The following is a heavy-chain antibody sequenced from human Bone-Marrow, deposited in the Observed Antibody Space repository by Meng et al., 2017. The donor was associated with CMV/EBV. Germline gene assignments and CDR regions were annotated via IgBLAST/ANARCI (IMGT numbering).Heavy chain of an antibody. D-gene: IGHD2-2*01. Sequence: SETLSLTCAVSGGSISSSNWWSWVRQPPGKGLEWIGEIYHSGSTNYNPSLKSRVTIPVDKSKNQFSLKLSSVTAADTAVYYCARSIVVVPAATFLNWFDPWGQGTLVTVSS. CDR2: IYHSGST. CDR1: GGSISSSNW. CDR3: ARSIVVVPAATFLNWFDP. V-gene: IGHV4-4*02. J-gene: IGHJ5*02.